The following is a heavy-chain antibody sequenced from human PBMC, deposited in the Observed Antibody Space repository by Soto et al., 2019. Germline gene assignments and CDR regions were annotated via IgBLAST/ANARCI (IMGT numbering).Heavy chain of an antibody. Sequence: QVQLVQSGAEVKKPGSSVKVSCKASGGTFSSYAISWVRQAPGQGLEWMGGIIPIFGTANYAQKFQVRVTITADESTSTAYMELSSLRSEDTAVSYCARESRYCSGGSCYFLRGIDYWGQGTLVTVSS. D-gene: IGHD2-15*01. CDR1: GGTFSSYA. CDR2: IIPIFGTA. V-gene: IGHV1-69*12. CDR3: ARESRYCSGGSCYFLRGIDY. J-gene: IGHJ4*02.